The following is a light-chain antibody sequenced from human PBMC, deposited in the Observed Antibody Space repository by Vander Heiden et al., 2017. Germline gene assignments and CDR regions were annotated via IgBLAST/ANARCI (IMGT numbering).Light chain of an antibody. CDR1: SHNIGSNT. Sequence: QSVLTHPPSASGTPGQRATISSSGSSHNIGSNTVNWYQHLPGTAPKLLIYTNNQRPSGVPDRFSGSKSGTSASLAISGLQSEDEADYYCAAWDDSLNGPVFGGGTKLTVL. CDR2: TNN. J-gene: IGLJ3*02. CDR3: AAWDDSLNGPV. V-gene: IGLV1-44*01.